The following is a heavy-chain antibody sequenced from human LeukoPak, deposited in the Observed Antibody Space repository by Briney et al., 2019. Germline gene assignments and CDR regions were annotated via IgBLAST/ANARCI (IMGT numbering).Heavy chain of an antibody. Sequence: SETLSITCTVSGGSISSSSYYWGWIRQPPGKGLEWIGSIYYNGSTHHNPSLKSRVTISVDTSKNQFSLKVSSVTAADTAVYYCARQSIAARGYYYYMDVWGKGTTVTVSS. D-gene: IGHD6-6*01. CDR3: ARQSIAARGYYYYMDV. V-gene: IGHV4-39*01. J-gene: IGHJ6*03. CDR2: IYYNGST. CDR1: GGSISSSSYY.